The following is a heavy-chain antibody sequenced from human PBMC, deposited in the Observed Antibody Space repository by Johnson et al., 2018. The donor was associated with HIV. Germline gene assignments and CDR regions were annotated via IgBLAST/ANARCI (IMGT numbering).Heavy chain of an antibody. V-gene: IGHV3-74*01. J-gene: IGHJ3*02. CDR1: GFTFSSYW. CDR2: LNRDGSST. Sequence: VQLVESGGGLVQPGGSLRLSCAASGFTFSSYWMHWVRQAPGQGLVWVSRLNRDGSSTSYADSVKGRFTISRNNAKNTLYLQMNSLRAEDTAVYYCARGTPYGGNSWDFDIWGQGTMVTVSS. CDR3: ARGTPYGGNSWDFDI. D-gene: IGHD4-23*01.